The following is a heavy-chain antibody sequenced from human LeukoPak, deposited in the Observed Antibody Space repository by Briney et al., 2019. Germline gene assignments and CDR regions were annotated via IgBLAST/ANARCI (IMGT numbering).Heavy chain of an antibody. J-gene: IGHJ5*02. V-gene: IGHV1-18*01. D-gene: IGHD3-3*01. CDR1: GYTFTSYG. CDR2: ISAYNGNT. Sequence: GASVKVSCKASGYTFTSYGISWVRQAPGQGLEWMGWISAYNGNTNYAQKFQGRVTMTTDTSTSTAYMELRSLRSDDTAVYYCARGPTYYDFWSGKMGFDPWGQGTLVTVSS. CDR3: ARGPTYYDFWSGKMGFDP.